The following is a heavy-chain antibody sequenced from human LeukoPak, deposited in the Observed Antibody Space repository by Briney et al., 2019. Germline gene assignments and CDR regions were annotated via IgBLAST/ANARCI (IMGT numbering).Heavy chain of an antibody. J-gene: IGHJ6*03. CDR3: ARGLIASSWYRVMDNYYYMDV. CDR1: GYTFTGYY. D-gene: IGHD6-13*01. CDR2: NNPNSGGT. V-gene: IGHV1-2*02. Sequence: ASVKVSCKASGYTFTGYYMHWVRQAPGQGLEWMGWNNPNSGGTNYAQKFQGRVTMTRDTSISTAYMELSRLRSDDTAVYYCARGLIASSWYRVMDNYYYMDVWGKGTTVTVSS.